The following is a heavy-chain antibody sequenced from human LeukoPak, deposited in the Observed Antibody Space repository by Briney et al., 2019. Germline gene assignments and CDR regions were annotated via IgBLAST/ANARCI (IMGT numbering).Heavy chain of an antibody. V-gene: IGHV3-23*01. CDR1: GFTFSSYA. CDR3: AKDGPVPAAMALNFDY. J-gene: IGHJ4*02. D-gene: IGHD2-2*01. CDR2: ISGSGGST. Sequence: GGSLRLSCAASGFTFSSYAMSWVRQAPGKGLEWVSAISGSGGSTYYADSVKGRFTISRDNSKNTLYLQMNSLRAEDTAVYYCAKDGPVPAAMALNFDYWGQGTLVTVSS.